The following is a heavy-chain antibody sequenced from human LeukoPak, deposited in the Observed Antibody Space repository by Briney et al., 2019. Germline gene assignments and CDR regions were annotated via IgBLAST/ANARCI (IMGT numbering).Heavy chain of an antibody. V-gene: IGHV4-4*02. D-gene: IGHD4-17*01. CDR2: IYLRGNT. J-gene: IGHJ4*02. Sequence: GSLRLSCAASGFMFADHGMTWVRQVPGKGLEWVGEIYLRGNTNYNPSLESRATISVDESKTQLSLRLESVTAADTAVYYCARGTITTVTDSWGPGTLVTVSS. CDR1: GFMFADHG. CDR3: ARGTITTVTDS.